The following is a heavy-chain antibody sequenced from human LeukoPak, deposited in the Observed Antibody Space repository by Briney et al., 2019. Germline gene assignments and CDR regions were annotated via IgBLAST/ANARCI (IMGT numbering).Heavy chain of an antibody. D-gene: IGHD5-12*01. J-gene: IGHJ6*03. CDR1: GFTFSGSA. V-gene: IGHV3-73*01. CDR2: IRSKANSYAT. Sequence: GGSLRLSCAASGFTFSGSAMHWVRQASGKGLEWVGRIRSKANSYATAYAASVKGRFTISRDDSKNTAYLQMNSLKTEDTAVYYCTSHTPTATRRDSISYYYYYYMDVWGKGTTVTVSS. CDR3: TSHTPTATRRDSISYYYYYYMDV.